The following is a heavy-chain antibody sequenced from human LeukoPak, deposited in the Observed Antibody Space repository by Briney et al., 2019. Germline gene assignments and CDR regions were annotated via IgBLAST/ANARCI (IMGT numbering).Heavy chain of an antibody. CDR1: GFTFSDYY. J-gene: IGHJ6*03. V-gene: IGHV3-7*01. CDR3: ARERDSSGWYGKFYYYYYMDV. D-gene: IGHD6-19*01. CDR2: IKQDGSQK. Sequence: PGGSLRLSCAASGFTFSDYYMSWIRQAPGKGLEWVANIKQDGSQKYYVDSVKGRFTISRDNAKNSLYLQMNSLRAEDTAVYYCARERDSSGWYGKFYYYYYMDVWGKGTTVTISS.